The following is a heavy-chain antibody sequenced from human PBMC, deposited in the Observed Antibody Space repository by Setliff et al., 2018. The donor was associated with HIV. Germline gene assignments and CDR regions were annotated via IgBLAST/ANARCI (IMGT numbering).Heavy chain of an antibody. CDR3: ARPNYYDSSGSFDY. D-gene: IGHD3-22*01. J-gene: IGHJ4*02. V-gene: IGHV4-61*02. CDR2: IDISGSA. CDR1: GGSISSGSYF. Sequence: PSETLSLTCTVSGGSISSGSYFWTWIRQPAGKGLEWIGRIDISGSANYNPSLKGRVSISVDTPKNQFSLKLSSVTAADTAVYYCARPNYYDSSGSFDYWGQGTLVTVSS.